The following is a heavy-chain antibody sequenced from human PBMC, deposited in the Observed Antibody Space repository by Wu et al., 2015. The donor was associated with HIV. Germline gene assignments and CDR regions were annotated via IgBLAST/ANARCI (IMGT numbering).Heavy chain of an antibody. CDR1: GYTFANHG. D-gene: IGHD1-1*01. Sequence: QVQLVQSGAEVKKPGSSVKVSCKASGYTFANHGFSWVRQAPGQGLEWMGWISVQHGFTNYGQTFQGRVTMTTDTSTNTVYMELRSLKSDDTAIYYCASLRTGTTDFVFDIWGQGTMLTVSS. V-gene: IGHV1-18*01. J-gene: IGHJ3*02. CDR3: ASLRTGTTDFVFDI. CDR2: ISVQHGFT.